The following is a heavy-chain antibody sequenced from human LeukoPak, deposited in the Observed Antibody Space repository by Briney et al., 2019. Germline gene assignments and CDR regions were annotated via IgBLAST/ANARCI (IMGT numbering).Heavy chain of an antibody. V-gene: IGHV1-2*02. J-gene: IGHJ5*02. Sequence: ASVKVSCKASGYTLTGYYMHWVRQAPGQGLEWMGWINPNSGGTNYAQKFQGRVTMTRDTSISTAYMELSRLRSDDTAVYYCARIVATDLNWFDPWGQGTLVTVSS. CDR1: GYTLTGYY. D-gene: IGHD5-12*01. CDR2: INPNSGGT. CDR3: ARIVATDLNWFDP.